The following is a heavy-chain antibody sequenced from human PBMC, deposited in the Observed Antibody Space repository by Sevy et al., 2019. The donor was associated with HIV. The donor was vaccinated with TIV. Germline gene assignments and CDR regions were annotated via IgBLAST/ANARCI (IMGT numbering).Heavy chain of an antibody. V-gene: IGHV3-66*01. Sequence: GGSLRLSCEASGFTVSGNYMAWVRLAPGKGLEWVSLIDSAGSTYYADSVKGRFTISRDNAKNTLYLQMNPLRAEDTAVYFCASDRYYDASGYYYYFNGMDLWGQGTTVTVSS. D-gene: IGHD3-22*01. CDR1: GFTVSGNY. CDR2: IDSAGST. CDR3: ASDRYYDASGYYYYFNGMDL. J-gene: IGHJ6*02.